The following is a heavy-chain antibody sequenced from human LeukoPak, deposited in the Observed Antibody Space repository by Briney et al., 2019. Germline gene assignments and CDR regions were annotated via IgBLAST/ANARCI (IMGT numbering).Heavy chain of an antibody. Sequence: PGGSLRLSCAASGFTFSSYAMSWVRQAPGKGLAWVSAISGSGGSTYYADSVKGRFTISRDNSKNTLYLQMNSLRAEDTAVFYCAKAGGYGGNSWPDYWGQGTLVTVSS. CDR3: AKAGGYGGNSWPDY. CDR2: ISGSGGST. CDR1: GFTFSSYA. J-gene: IGHJ4*02. D-gene: IGHD4-23*01. V-gene: IGHV3-23*01.